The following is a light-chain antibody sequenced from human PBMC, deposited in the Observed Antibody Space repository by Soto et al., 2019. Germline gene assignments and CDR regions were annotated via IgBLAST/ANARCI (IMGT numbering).Light chain of an antibody. CDR1: QGISRS. J-gene: IGKJ1*01. Sequence: IRRTQSPSSFSASLVYXXXXXXXASQGISRSLAWYQQKPGKAPKRLIYAASSLQSGVPSRFSGSGSGTEFTLTISSLQPEDFATYYCLQHNSYAWTFGQGTKVDIK. V-gene: IGKV1-17*03. CDR2: AAS. CDR3: LQHNSYAWT.